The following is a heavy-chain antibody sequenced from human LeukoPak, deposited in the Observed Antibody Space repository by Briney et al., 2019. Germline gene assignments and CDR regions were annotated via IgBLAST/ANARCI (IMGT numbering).Heavy chain of an antibody. CDR3: ARHLESEYCSSTSCYEYYFDY. Sequence: GGSVRLSCAASGFTFCDYYVSWLRQAPGEGREGISYINTSGGTISYADSVKGRFTISRDNANNSLYLQMNNVRAEDTAVYYCARHLESEYCSSTSCYEYYFDYWGQGTLVTVSS. J-gene: IGHJ4*02. CDR1: GFTFCDYY. V-gene: IGHV3-11*04. D-gene: IGHD2-2*01. CDR2: INTSGGTI.